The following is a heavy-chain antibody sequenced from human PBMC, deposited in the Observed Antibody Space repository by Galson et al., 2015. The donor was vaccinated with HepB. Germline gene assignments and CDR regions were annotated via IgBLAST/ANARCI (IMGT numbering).Heavy chain of an antibody. CDR1: GFTVNSHYY. Sequence: SLRLSCAASGFTVNSHYYMSWVRQAPGKGLEWVGVIYSAGNAYYGDSVQGRFTLSRDNFKRTMYLQMNSLRAEDTAAYYCVGENAIGPWGQGTLVTVSS. D-gene: IGHD2-8*01. CDR2: IYSAGNA. CDR3: VGENAIGP. V-gene: IGHV3-66*01. J-gene: IGHJ5*02.